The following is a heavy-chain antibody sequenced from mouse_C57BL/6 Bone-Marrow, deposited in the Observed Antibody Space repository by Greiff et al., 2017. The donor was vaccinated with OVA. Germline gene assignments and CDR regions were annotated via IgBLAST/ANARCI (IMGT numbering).Heavy chain of an antibody. V-gene: IGHV8-12*01. D-gene: IGHD2-14*01. J-gene: IGHJ4*01. CDR2: IYWDDDK. Sequence: QVTLKESGPGILQSSQTLSLTCSFSGFSLSTSGMGVSWIRQPSGKGLEWLAHIYWDDDKRYNPSLKSRLTISKDTSRTQVFLKSTMVDTADTATYYCARRRAEYEEDYYAMDDWGQGTSVTGSS. CDR3: ARRRAEYEEDYYAMDD. CDR1: GFSLSTSGMG.